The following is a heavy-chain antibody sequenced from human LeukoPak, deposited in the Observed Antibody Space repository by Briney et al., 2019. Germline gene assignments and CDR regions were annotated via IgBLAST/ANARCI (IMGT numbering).Heavy chain of an antibody. Sequence: GGSLRLSCAASGFSFSGYGMHWVRQVPGKGLEWVAFIRYDAITKFYIDSVKGRFAISRDNSKNTLSLQMNSLRTEDTAVYYCAALHTGTFVDYWGQGTLVTVSS. D-gene: IGHD4-17*01. CDR1: GFSFSGYG. J-gene: IGHJ4*02. V-gene: IGHV3-30*02. CDR3: AALHTGTFVDY. CDR2: IRYDAITK.